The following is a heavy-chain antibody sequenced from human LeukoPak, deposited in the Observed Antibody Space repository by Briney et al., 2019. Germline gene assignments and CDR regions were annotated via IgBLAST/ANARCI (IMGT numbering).Heavy chain of an antibody. CDR2: INTNTGNP. J-gene: IGHJ4*02. CDR3: ARDIRGSSWPFDY. D-gene: IGHD6-13*01. Sequence: ASVKVSCKASGGTFSSYAISWVRQAPGQGLEWMGWINTNTGNPTYAQGFTGRFVFSLDTSVSTAYLQISSLKAEDTAVYYCARDIRGSSWPFDYWGQGTLVTVSS. V-gene: IGHV7-4-1*02. CDR1: GGTFSSYA.